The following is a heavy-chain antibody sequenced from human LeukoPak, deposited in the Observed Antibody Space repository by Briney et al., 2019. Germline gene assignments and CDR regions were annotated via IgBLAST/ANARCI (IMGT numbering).Heavy chain of an antibody. J-gene: IGHJ4*02. CDR3: ARVRGYYASGSLYFDY. CDR1: NGSISSYY. Sequence: SETLSLTCTVSNGSISSYYWSWIRQPPGKGLEWIGFIYYSGSTNYNPSLKSRVTISLDTSKYQFSLKLSSVTAADTAVYYCARVRGYYASGSLYFDYWGQGTLVTVPS. V-gene: IGHV4-59*01. D-gene: IGHD3-10*01. CDR2: IYYSGST.